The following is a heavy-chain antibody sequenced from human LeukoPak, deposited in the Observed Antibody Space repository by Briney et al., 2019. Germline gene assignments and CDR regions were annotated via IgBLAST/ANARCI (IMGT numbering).Heavy chain of an antibody. CDR3: ARAPNTAMAPVFVSY. Sequence: PGGSLRLSCAASGFTFSRRGMDWVRQAPGKGLEWVAVISYDGSNKYYADSVKGRFTISRDNSKNTLYLQMNSLRAEDTAVYYCARAPNTAMAPVFVSYWGQGTLVTVSS. CDR1: GFTFSRRG. V-gene: IGHV3-30*19. D-gene: IGHD5-18*01. CDR2: ISYDGSNK. J-gene: IGHJ4*02.